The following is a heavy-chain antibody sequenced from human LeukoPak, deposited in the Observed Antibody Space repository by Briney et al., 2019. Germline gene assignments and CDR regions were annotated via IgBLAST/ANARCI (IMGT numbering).Heavy chain of an antibody. CDR1: GFTFDDYG. CDR2: INWNGGST. V-gene: IGHV3-20*04. Sequence: PGESLRFSCAASGFTFDDYGMSWVRHAPGKGMEWVSGINWNGGSTVYADSVKGRFTIYRDNAKNSLYLQMNSLRAEDTALYYCARDGMDYYDSSGSNVFDYWGQGTLVTVSS. CDR3: ARDGMDYYDSSGSNVFDY. J-gene: IGHJ4*02. D-gene: IGHD3-22*01.